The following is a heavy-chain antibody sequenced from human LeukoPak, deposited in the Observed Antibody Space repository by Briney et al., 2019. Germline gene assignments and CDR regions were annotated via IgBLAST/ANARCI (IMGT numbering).Heavy chain of an antibody. CDR2: ISGSGGST. CDR3: AKEGMYSSSSFENWFDP. D-gene: IGHD6-6*01. J-gene: IGHJ5*02. V-gene: IGHV3-23*01. CDR1: GFTFSSYA. Sequence: GGSLRLSCAASGFTFSSYAMSWVRQAPGKGLEWVSAISGSGGSTYYADSVKGRFTISRDNSKNTLYLQMNSLRAEDTAVYYCAKEGMYSSSSFENWFDPWGQGTLVTVPS.